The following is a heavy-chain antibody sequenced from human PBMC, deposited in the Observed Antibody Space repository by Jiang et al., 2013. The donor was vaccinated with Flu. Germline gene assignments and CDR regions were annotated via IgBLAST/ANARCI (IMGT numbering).Heavy chain of an antibody. V-gene: IGHV4-59*08. CDR3: ARRDYYDKFFDY. CDR1: GGSLTTYY. J-gene: IGHJ4*02. CDR2: IYYSGST. Sequence: LLKPSETLSLTCTVSGGSLTTYYWSWIRQPPGKGLEWIGYIYYSGSTNYNPSLKSRVTISVDTSKSQFSLKLSSVTAADTAVYYCARRDYYDKFFDYWGQGSLVTVSS. D-gene: IGHD3-22*01.